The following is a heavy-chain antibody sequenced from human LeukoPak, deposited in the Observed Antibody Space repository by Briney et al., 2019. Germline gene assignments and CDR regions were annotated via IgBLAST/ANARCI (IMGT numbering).Heavy chain of an antibody. V-gene: IGHV3-66*01. CDR2: IYSGGST. Sequence: GGSLRLSCAASGFTVSSNYMSWVRQAPGKGLGWVSVIYSGGSTYYADSVKGRFTISRDNSKNTLYLQMNSLRAEDTAVYYCARDQIVVVARDYYYYGMDVWGQGTTVTVSS. CDR3: ARDQIVVVARDYYYYGMDV. CDR1: GFTVSSNY. J-gene: IGHJ6*02. D-gene: IGHD2-21*01.